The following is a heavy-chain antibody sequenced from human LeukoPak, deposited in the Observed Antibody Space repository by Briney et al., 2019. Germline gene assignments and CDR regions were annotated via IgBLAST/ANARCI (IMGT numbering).Heavy chain of an antibody. CDR1: GSNFSNYV. V-gene: IGHV3-23*01. CDR2: ISISGGTT. D-gene: IGHD1-1*01. J-gene: IGHJ5*02. Sequence: GGSLRLSFATPGSNFSNYVMSWVRQAPGKGLEWVSSISISGGTTYYADSVKGRFIISRDNSKNTLYLQMNSQRAEDTAVYYCAKERTGFDDWGQGTLVTVS. CDR3: AKERTGFDD.